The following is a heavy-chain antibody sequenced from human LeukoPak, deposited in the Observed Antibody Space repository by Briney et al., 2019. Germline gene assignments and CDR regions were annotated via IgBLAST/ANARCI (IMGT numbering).Heavy chain of an antibody. CDR2: ISAFNGDT. Sequence: ASVKVSCKASGYTFTSYGISWVRQAPGQGLEWMGWISAFNGDTKYAQELQGRVTMTTDTSTRTAYMELRSLRSDDTAVYYCARVLGEGRGVTWYLRDMVSFDNWGQGSLVTVSS. CDR3: ARVLGEGRGVTWYLRDMVSFDN. CDR1: GYTFTSYG. D-gene: IGHD3-10*02. J-gene: IGHJ4*02. V-gene: IGHV1-18*01.